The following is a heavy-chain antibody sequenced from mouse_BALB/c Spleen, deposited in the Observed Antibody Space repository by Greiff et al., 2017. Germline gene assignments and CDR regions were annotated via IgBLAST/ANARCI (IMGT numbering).Heavy chain of an antibody. D-gene: IGHD1-2*01. V-gene: IGHV4-1*02. CDR1: GFDFSSYW. CDR3: ARPPLLRLRGDAMDY. Sequence: EVKLLESGGGLVQPGGSLKLSYAASGFDFSSYWMSWVRQAPGKGLEWIGEINPDSSTINYTPSLKDKFIISRDNAKNTLYLQMSKVRSEDTALYYCARPPLLRLRGDAMDYWGQGTSVTVSS. J-gene: IGHJ4*01. CDR2: INPDSSTI.